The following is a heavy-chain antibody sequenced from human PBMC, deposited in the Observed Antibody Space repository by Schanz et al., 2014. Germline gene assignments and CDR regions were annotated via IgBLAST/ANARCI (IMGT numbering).Heavy chain of an antibody. CDR2: TSNDGSFT. Sequence: EVQLLESGGGLVQPGGSLRLSCAASGFTFSSYAMSWVRQAPGKGLVWVSRTSNDGSFTTFADSVKGRFTISRDNAKNTLYLQMNSLRAEDTAVYYCVRDTDYHFDYWGQGTLVTVSS. D-gene: IGHD4-17*01. J-gene: IGHJ4*02. V-gene: IGHV3-74*01. CDR3: VRDTDYHFDY. CDR1: GFTFSSYA.